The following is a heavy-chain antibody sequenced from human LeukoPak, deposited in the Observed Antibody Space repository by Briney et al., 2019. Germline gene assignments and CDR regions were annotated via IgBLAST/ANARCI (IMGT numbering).Heavy chain of an antibody. Sequence: GRSLRLSCAASGFTFSSYAMHWVRQAPGKGLEWVAVISYDGSNKYYADSVKGRFAISRDNSKNTLYLQMNSLRAEDTAVYYCARETRKPGIARDAFDIWGQGTMVTVSS. V-gene: IGHV3-30*09. D-gene: IGHD6-13*01. CDR3: ARETRKPGIARDAFDI. J-gene: IGHJ3*02. CDR1: GFTFSSYA. CDR2: ISYDGSNK.